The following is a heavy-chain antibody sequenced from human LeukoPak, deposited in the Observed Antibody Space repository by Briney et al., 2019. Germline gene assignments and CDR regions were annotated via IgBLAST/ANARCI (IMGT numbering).Heavy chain of an antibody. CDR3: ARGRIAVAGTKNYSDY. D-gene: IGHD6-19*01. CDR1: GGSISSYY. CDR2: IYYSGST. J-gene: IGHJ4*02. Sequence: PSETLSLTCTVSGGSISSYYWSWIRQPPGKGLEWIGYIYYSGSTNYNPSLKSRVTISVDTSKNQFSLKLSSVTAADTAVYYCARGRIAVAGTKNYSDYWGQGTLVTVSS. V-gene: IGHV4-59*01.